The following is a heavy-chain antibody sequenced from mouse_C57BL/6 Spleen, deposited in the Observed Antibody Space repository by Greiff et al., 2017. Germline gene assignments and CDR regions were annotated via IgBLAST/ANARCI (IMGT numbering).Heavy chain of an antibody. V-gene: IGHV1-54*01. Sequence: VQLQQSGAELVRPGTSVKVSCKASGYAFTNYLIEWVKQRPGQGLEWIGVINPGSGGTNYNEKFKGKATLTADKSSSTAYMQLSSLTSEDSAVYFCARSAPYDYDEGAFDYWGQGTTLTVSS. CDR3: ARSAPYDYDEGAFDY. CDR1: GYAFTNYL. D-gene: IGHD2-4*01. CDR2: INPGSGGT. J-gene: IGHJ2*01.